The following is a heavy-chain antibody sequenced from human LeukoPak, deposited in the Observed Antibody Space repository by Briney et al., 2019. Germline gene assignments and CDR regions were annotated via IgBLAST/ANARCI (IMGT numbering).Heavy chain of an antibody. CDR2: IYSGGST. V-gene: IGHV3-53*01. D-gene: IGHD6-13*01. CDR1: GFTVSSNY. Sequence: QSGGSLRLSCAASGFTVSSNYMSWVRQAPGKGLEWVSVIYSGGSTYYADSVKGRFTISRDNSKNTLYLQMNSLRAEDTAVYYCAKVSSSWPGDAFDIWGQGTMVTVSS. CDR3: AKVSSSWPGDAFDI. J-gene: IGHJ3*02.